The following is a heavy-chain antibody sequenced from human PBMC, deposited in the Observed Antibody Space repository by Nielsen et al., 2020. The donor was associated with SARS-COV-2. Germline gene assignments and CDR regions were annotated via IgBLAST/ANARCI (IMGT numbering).Heavy chain of an antibody. V-gene: IGHV1-18*01. CDR3: ARWRTYGNGWDF. J-gene: IGHJ4*02. D-gene: IGHD6-19*01. Sequence: ASVKVSCKASGYTFSNFVLRWARQAPGRGLEWIGRISGFNGNTNYLQKFKGRVTMTTHSSTGTVYMELRSLRADDTAIYYCARWRTYGNGWDFWGQGTLVTVSS. CDR2: ISGFNGNT. CDR1: GYTFSNFV.